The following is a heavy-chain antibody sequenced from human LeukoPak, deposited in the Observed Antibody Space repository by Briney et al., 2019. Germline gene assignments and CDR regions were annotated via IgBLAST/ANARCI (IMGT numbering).Heavy chain of an antibody. J-gene: IGHJ4*02. CDR2: IKQDGSKK. D-gene: IGHD5-24*01. CDR3: TRVGYIDEGIDY. CDR1: GFTFTNFA. Sequence: GGSLRLSCAASGFTFTNFAMSWVRQAPGKGLEWVANIKQDGSKKSYVDSVKGRFTISRDNAKNSLYLQMNSLRAEDTAIYYCTRVGYIDEGIDYWGQGTLVTVSS. V-gene: IGHV3-7*04.